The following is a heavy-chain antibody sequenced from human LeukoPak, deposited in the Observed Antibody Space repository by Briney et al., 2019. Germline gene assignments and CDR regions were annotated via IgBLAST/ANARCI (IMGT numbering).Heavy chain of an antibody. CDR3: ATITYFDYIWGRFVS. Sequence: GGSLRLSCAASGFTFSSYAMHWVRQAPGKGLEYVSAISSNGGSTYYANSVKGRFTISRDNSKNTLYLQMGSLRAEDTAVYYCATITYFDYIWGRFVSWGQGTLVTVSS. CDR2: ISSNGGST. D-gene: IGHD3-16*01. CDR1: GFTFSSYA. J-gene: IGHJ4*02. V-gene: IGHV3-64*01.